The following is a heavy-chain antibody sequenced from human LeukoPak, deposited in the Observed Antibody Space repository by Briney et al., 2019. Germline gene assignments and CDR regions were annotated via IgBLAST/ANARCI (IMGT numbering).Heavy chain of an antibody. CDR3: ARDYVWGSYRLKALDY. Sequence: ASVKVSCKASGYTFTSYGISWVRQAPGQGLEWMGWINPNSGGTNYAQKFQGRVTMTRDTSISTAYMELSRLRSDDTAVYYCARDYVWGSYRLKALDYWGQGTLVTVSS. CDR1: GYTFTSYG. CDR2: INPNSGGT. D-gene: IGHD3-16*02. J-gene: IGHJ4*02. V-gene: IGHV1-2*02.